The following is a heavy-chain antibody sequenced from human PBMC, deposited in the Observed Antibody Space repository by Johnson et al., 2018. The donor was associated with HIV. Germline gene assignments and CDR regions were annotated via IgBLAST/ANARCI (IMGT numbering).Heavy chain of an antibody. CDR1: GFTVSSNY. CDR3: ARDMCSGGSCYAFDI. J-gene: IGHJ3*02. Sequence: VQLVESGGGLVKPGGSLRLSCAASGFTVSSNYMSWVRQAPGKGLEWVSVIYSGGSTYYADSVKGRFTISRDNSKNTLYLQMNSLRAEDTAVYYCARDMCSGGSCYAFDIWGQGTMVTVSS. CDR2: IYSGGST. D-gene: IGHD2-15*01. V-gene: IGHV3-66*01.